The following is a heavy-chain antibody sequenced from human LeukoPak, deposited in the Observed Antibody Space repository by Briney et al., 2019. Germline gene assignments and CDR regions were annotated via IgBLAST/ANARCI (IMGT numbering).Heavy chain of an antibody. V-gene: IGHV4-59*11. D-gene: IGHD4-23*01. CDR3: ARDGDLGGAFDI. J-gene: IGHJ3*02. CDR1: GGSISSHY. Sequence: SETLSLTCTVSGGSISSHYWSWIRQPPGKRLEWIGYIHYSGSTNYNPSLKSRLTISVDTSKTQFSLKLSSVTAADPAVYYCARDGDLGGAFDIWGRGTMVTVSS. CDR2: IHYSGST.